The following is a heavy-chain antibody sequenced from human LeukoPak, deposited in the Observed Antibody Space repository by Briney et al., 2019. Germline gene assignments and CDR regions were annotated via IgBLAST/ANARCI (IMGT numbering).Heavy chain of an antibody. D-gene: IGHD3-3*01. J-gene: IGHJ5*02. CDR1: GGSISSYY. CDR2: IYYRGST. CDR3: ARTASSASVLRFLEWSKRFDP. V-gene: IGHV4-59*01. Sequence: PSETLSLTCTVSGGSISSYYWSWIRQPPGKGLEWIGYIYYRGSTNYNPSLKSRVTISVDTSKNQFSLKLSSVTAADTAVYYCARTASSASVLRFLEWSKRFDPWGQGTLVTVSS.